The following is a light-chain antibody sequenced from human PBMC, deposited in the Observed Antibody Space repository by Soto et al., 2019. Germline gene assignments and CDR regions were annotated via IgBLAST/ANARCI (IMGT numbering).Light chain of an antibody. CDR1: NSNVGSNP. J-gene: IGLJ2*01. V-gene: IGLV1-44*01. CDR2: TND. Sequence: QSVLTQAPSASGTPGQSVTISCSGSNSNVGSNPVNWYQQFPGTAPKLLIYTNDLRPSGVPGRISGSKSGTSASLAISGLQSEDEANYYWAAWDDSLNGVVFGGGTKVTVL. CDR3: AAWDDSLNGVV.